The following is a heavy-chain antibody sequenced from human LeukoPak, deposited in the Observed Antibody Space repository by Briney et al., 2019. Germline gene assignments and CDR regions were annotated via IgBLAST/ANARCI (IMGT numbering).Heavy chain of an antibody. Sequence: GGSLRLSCAASGFTFSSYEMNWVRQAPGKGLEWVSYISSSGSTIYYADSVKGRFTISRDNAKNSLYLQMNGLRAEDTAVYYCARRLRRNYLDYWGQGTLVTVSS. V-gene: IGHV3-48*03. CDR3: ARRLRRNYLDY. CDR2: ISSSGSTI. J-gene: IGHJ4*02. CDR1: GFTFSSYE. D-gene: IGHD4-17*01.